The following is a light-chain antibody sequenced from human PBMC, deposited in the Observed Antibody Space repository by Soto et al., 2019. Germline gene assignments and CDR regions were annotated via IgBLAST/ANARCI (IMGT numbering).Light chain of an antibody. CDR3: RPSPRTSTRYV. J-gene: IGLJ1*01. V-gene: IGLV2-14*03. CDR2: DVS. Sequence: QSVLTQPASASGSPAQSITISCTGTSSDVGGYNYVSWYQHHPGKAPKLMIYDVSNRPSGVSNRFSGSKSGNTSSLTISGVQDEDEADYFCRPSPRTSTRYVFGSGSTVTVL. CDR1: SSDVGGYNY.